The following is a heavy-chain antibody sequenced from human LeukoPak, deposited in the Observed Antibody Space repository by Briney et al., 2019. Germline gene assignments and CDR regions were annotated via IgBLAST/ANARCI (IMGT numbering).Heavy chain of an antibody. J-gene: IGHJ6*03. CDR1: GGSISSYY. V-gene: IGHV4-4*07. D-gene: IGHD2-2*01. CDR3: ARSGKVRPAYYYYYYYMDV. Sequence: SETLSLTCTVSGGSISSYYWSWIRQPAGKGLEWIGRIYTSGSTNYNPSLKSRVTMSVDTSKNQFSLKLSSVTAADTAVYYCARSGKVRPAYYYYYYYMDVWGKGTTVTISS. CDR2: IYTSGST.